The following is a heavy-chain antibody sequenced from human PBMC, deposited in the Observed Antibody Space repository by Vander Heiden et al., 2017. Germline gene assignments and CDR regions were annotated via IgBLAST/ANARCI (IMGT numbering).Heavy chain of an antibody. D-gene: IGHD1-26*01. CDR1: GYTFTSYG. V-gene: IGHV1-18*01. Sequence: QAQLVPSGAAVKKPGASVNVSCKASGYTFTSYGISWVRQAPGQGLEWMGWISAYNRNTNYAQKFQGRVTMTTDTSTSTAFMELRSLRSDDTAVYYCARDGMGATRSWFDRWGQGTLVTVSS. CDR2: ISAYNRNT. J-gene: IGHJ5*02. CDR3: ARDGMGATRSWFDR.